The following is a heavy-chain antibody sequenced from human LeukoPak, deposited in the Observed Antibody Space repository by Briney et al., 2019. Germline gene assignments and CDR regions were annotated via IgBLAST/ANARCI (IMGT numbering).Heavy chain of an antibody. CDR1: GFSFSSYW. D-gene: IGHD3-16*01. CDR3: ARGGGLDV. CDR2: INHNGNVN. J-gene: IGHJ6*02. V-gene: IGHV3-7*03. Sequence: PGGSLRLSCAASGFSFSSYWMHWARQAPGKGLEWVASINHNGNVNYYVDSVKGRFTISRDNAKNSLYLQMSNLRAEDTAVYFCARGGGLDVWGQGATVTVSS.